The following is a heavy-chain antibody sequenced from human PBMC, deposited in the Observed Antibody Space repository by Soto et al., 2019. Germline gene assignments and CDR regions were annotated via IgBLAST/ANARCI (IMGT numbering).Heavy chain of an antibody. V-gene: IGHV1-3*01. J-gene: IGHJ5*02. CDR1: GYTFTSYA. CDR3: ARVPLRNWFDP. D-gene: IGHD5-12*01. Sequence: QVQLVQSGAEVKKPGASVKVSCKASGYTFTSYAMHWVRQAPGQRLEWMGWINAGNGNTKYSQKFHGRVTITKNTDASTAYMELSSLRSDDTAVYYCARVPLRNWFDPWGQGTLVTVSS. CDR2: INAGNGNT.